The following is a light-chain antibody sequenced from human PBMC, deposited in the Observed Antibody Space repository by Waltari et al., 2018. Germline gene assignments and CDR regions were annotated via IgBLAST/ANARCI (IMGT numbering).Light chain of an antibody. J-gene: IGKJ3*01. CDR3: QKYDSVPFT. CDR2: AAS. CDR1: QGISNY. Sequence: DIQMTQSPSSLSASVGYRVNITCRASQGISNYLAWYQQTPGKVPKLLIYAASTLQSGVPSRFRGSGSGTDFTLTISSLQPEDVATYYCQKYDSVPFTFGPGTKVDI. V-gene: IGKV1-27*01.